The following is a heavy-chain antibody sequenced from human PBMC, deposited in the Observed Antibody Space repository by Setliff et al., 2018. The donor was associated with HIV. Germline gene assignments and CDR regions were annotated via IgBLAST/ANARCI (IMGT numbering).Heavy chain of an antibody. CDR2: VYYTGKT. V-gene: IGHV4-31*03. CDR1: GGSLISGGYY. Sequence: SETLSLTCSVSGGSLISGGYYWSWIRQHPGKGLEWIGYVYYTGKTYYNPSLESRISMSVDTSKNQFSLKLSSVAAADTAVYYCARHAARLGQVDYWGQGTLVTVS. CDR3: ARHAARLGQVDY. D-gene: IGHD7-27*01. J-gene: IGHJ4*02.